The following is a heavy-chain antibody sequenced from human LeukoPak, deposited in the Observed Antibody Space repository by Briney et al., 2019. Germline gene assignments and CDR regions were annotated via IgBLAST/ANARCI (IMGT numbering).Heavy chain of an antibody. D-gene: IGHD3-22*01. CDR1: GYTFTGYY. CDR2: INPNSGGT. Sequence: ASVKVSCKASGYTFTGYYMHWVRQAPGQGLEWMGWINPNSGGTNYAQKFQGRVTMTRDTSISTAYMELSRLRSDDTAVYYCARGPLYYYDSSGYSLDYWGQGTLVTVSS. V-gene: IGHV1-2*02. CDR3: ARGPLYYYDSSGYSLDY. J-gene: IGHJ4*02.